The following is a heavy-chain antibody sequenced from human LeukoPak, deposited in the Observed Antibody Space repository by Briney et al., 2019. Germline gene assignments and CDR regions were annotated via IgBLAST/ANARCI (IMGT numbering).Heavy chain of an antibody. CDR2: ISYDGSSK. D-gene: IGHD3-3*01. J-gene: IGHJ4*02. CDR1: GFTFSSCA. Sequence: GGSLRLSCAASGFTFSSCAMRWVRQAPGTGLEWVAFISYDGSSKYYADSVKGRFTISRDTSKNTLYLQMNSLRAEDTAVYYCARDDDFWSGYSFDYWGQGTLVTVSS. V-gene: IGHV3-30*04. CDR3: ARDDDFWSGYSFDY.